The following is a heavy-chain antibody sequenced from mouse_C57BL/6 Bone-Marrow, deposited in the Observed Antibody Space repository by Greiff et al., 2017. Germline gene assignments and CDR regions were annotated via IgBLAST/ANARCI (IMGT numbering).Heavy chain of an antibody. V-gene: IGHV14-4*01. CDR3: TTWDGAMDY. J-gene: IGHJ4*01. CDR1: GFNIKDDY. Sequence: EVMLVESGAELVRPGASVKLSCTASGFNIKDDYMHWVKQRPEQGLEWIGWIDPENGDTEYASKFQGKATITADTSSNTAYLQLSSLTSEDTAVYYCTTWDGAMDYWGQGTSVTVSS. CDR2: IDPENGDT. D-gene: IGHD4-1*01.